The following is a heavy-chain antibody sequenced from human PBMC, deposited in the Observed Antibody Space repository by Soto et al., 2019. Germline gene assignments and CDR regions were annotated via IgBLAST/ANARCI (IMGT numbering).Heavy chain of an antibody. CDR3: ARGFKVATTSGGHYYGMDV. CDR2: ITHDGST. Sequence: QVQLQQWGAGLLTPSETLSLTCAVYGGSFSAYSWNWIRQPPGKGLEWIGDITHDGSTNCNQSLKSGVTISVDTSNNQFSLKLSSVTAADTALYYGARGFKVATTSGGHYYGMDVWGQGRSVTVSS. CDR1: GGSFSAYS. J-gene: IGHJ6*02. D-gene: IGHD2-15*01. V-gene: IGHV4-34*01.